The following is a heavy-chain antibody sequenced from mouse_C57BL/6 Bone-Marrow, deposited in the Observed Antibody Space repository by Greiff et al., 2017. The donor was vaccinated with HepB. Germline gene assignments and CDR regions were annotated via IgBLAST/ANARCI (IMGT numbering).Heavy chain of an antibody. V-gene: IGHV1-76*01. CDR3: AGSNYAGDY. J-gene: IGHJ2*01. CDR2: IYPGSGNT. CDR1: GYTFTDYY. D-gene: IGHD2-5*01. Sequence: VQLVESGAELVRPGASVKLSCKASGYTFTDYYINWVKQRPGQGLEWIARIYPGSGNTYYNEKFKGKATLTAEKSSSTAYMQLSSLTSEDSAVYFCAGSNYAGDYWGQGTTLTVSS.